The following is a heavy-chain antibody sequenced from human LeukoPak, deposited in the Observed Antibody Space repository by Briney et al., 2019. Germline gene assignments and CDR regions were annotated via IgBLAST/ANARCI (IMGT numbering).Heavy chain of an antibody. CDR1: GFTFSGFG. D-gene: IGHD6-13*01. V-gene: IGHV3-21*04. J-gene: IGHJ4*02. Sequence: GGSLRLSCVVSGFTFSGFGMNWVRQAPGKGLEWVSSISSSSSYIYCADSVKGRFTISRDNSKNTLYLQMNSLRADDTAVYYCAKVISSWSPFDYWGQGTLVTVSS. CDR3: AKVISSWSPFDY. CDR2: ISSSSSYI.